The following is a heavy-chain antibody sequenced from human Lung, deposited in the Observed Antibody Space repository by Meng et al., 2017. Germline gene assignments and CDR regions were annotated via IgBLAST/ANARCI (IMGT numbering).Heavy chain of an antibody. D-gene: IGHD4-17*01. Sequence: VLLGESGGGLVQPGGALRLSCAASGFTFSTHWMQWVHQAAVKGLEWVSRITGDGSSTIYADSVQGRFTMSRDNAKNTLSLQMNSLRAEDTAVYYCARGGVTTADWGQGTLVPSPQ. V-gene: IGHV3-74*01. CDR2: ITGDGSST. CDR3: ARGGVTTAD. CDR1: GFTFSTHW. J-gene: IGHJ4*02.